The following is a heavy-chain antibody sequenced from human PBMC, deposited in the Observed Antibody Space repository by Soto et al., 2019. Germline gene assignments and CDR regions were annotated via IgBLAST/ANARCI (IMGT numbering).Heavy chain of an antibody. J-gene: IGHJ6*02. CDR1: GGSFSDYY. Sequence: QVQLQQWGAGLLKPSETLSLTCAVYGGSFSDYYWTWLRQPPGKGPEWIGEINHSGNTKYNPSLESRATISVDTSKNQFSLKLNSVSAADTAVYYCARTGGMDVWSQGATVTVSS. CDR3: ARTGGMDV. V-gene: IGHV4-34*01. CDR2: INHSGNT.